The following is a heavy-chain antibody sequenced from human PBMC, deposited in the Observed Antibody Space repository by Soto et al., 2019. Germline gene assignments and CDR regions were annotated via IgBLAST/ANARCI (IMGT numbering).Heavy chain of an antibody. CDR2: IYPGDSDT. V-gene: IGHV5-51*04. CDR1: GYRFASYW. D-gene: IGHD2-21*02. Sequence: GESLKISCKGSGYRFASYWIGWVRQMPGKGLEWMGIIYPGDSDTRYSPSFQGQVTISADKPISTAYLPWSSLKASDTAMYYCASSPILAYCGGDCSPHAFDIWGQGTMVTVSS. J-gene: IGHJ3*02. CDR3: ASSPILAYCGGDCSPHAFDI.